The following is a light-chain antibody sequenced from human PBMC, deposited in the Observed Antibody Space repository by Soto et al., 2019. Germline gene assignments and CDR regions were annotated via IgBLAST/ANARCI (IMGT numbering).Light chain of an antibody. V-gene: IGKV3-20*01. CDR1: QSVSSSY. CDR3: QQYGSLWFT. Sequence: EIVLTQSPGTLSLSPGERATLSCRASQSVSSSYLAWYQQKPGQAHRLLIYGASSRATGIPDRFSGSGSGTDFTLTISRLEPEDFAVYYCQQYGSLWFTFGPGTKVDIK. CDR2: GAS. J-gene: IGKJ3*01.